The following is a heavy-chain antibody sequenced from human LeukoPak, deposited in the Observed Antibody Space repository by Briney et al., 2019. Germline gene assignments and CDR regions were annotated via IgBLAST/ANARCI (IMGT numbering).Heavy chain of an antibody. Sequence: PSETLSLTCAVYGGSFSGYYWSWIRQPPGKGLEWIGEINHSGSTNYNPSLKSRVTISVDTSKNQFSLKLSSVTAADTAVYYCARGGIDIVVVPAAMREKTLWFDPWGQGTLVTVSS. J-gene: IGHJ5*02. CDR1: GGSFSGYY. CDR3: ARGGIDIVVVPAAMREKTLWFDP. D-gene: IGHD2-2*01. CDR2: INHSGST. V-gene: IGHV4-34*01.